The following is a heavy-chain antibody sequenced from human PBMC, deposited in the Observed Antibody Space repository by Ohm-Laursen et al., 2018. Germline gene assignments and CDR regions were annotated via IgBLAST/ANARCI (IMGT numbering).Heavy chain of an antibody. CDR1: GFTFSSYS. CDR2: ISSSSSYI. CDR3: ARDPGIAAAGRGY. V-gene: IGHV3-21*01. Sequence: GSLRLSCTPSGFTFSSYSMNWVRQAPGKGLEWVSSISSSSSYIYYVDSVKGRFTISRDNAKNSLYLQMNSLRAEDTAVYYCARDPGIAAAGRGYWGQGTLVTVSS. D-gene: IGHD6-13*01. J-gene: IGHJ4*02.